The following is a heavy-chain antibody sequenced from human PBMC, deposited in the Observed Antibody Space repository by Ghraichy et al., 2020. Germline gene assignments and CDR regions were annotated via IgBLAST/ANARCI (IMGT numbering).Heavy chain of an antibody. V-gene: IGHV1-24*01. CDR1: GYTLTELS. CDR2: FDPEDGET. J-gene: IGHJ3*02. D-gene: IGHD1-26*01. CDR3: ATVWGLIVGATTYAFDI. Sequence: ASVKVSCKVSGYTLTELSMHWVRQAPGKGLEWMGGFDPEDGETIYAQKFQGRVTMTEDTSTDTAYMELSSLRSEDTAVYYCATVWGLIVGATTYAFDIWGQGTMVTVSS.